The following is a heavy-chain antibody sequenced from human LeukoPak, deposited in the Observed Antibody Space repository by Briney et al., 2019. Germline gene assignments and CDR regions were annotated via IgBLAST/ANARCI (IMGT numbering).Heavy chain of an antibody. Sequence: SETLSLTCTVSGGSISSSSYYWGWIRQPPGKGLEWIGRIYYSGSTYYNPSLKSRVTISVDTSKNQFSLKLSSVTAADTAVYYCARFLPHIVVVPAASDFDYWGQGTLVTVSS. J-gene: IGHJ4*02. V-gene: IGHV4-39*01. D-gene: IGHD2-2*01. CDR3: ARFLPHIVVVPAASDFDY. CDR1: GGSISSSSYY. CDR2: IYYSGST.